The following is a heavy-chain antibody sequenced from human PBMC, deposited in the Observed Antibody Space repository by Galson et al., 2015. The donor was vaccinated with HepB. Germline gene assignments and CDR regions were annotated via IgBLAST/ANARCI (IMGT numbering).Heavy chain of an antibody. CDR3: ARDGPAAVAGMSWFDP. Sequence: SVKVSCKASGYTFTSYAMHWVRQAPGQRLEWMGWINAGNGNTKYSQKFQGRVTITRDTSASTAYMELSSLRSEDTAVYYCARDGPAAVAGMSWFDPWGQGTLVTVSS. CDR1: GYTFTSYA. D-gene: IGHD6-19*01. CDR2: INAGNGNT. V-gene: IGHV1-3*01. J-gene: IGHJ5*02.